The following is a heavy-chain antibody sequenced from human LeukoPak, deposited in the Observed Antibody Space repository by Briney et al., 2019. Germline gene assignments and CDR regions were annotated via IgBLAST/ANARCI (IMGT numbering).Heavy chain of an antibody. V-gene: IGHV1-69*01. CDR3: ARGRSSDAFDI. D-gene: IGHD6-6*01. CDR1: GGTFSSYA. Sequence: ASVKVFCKASGGTFSSYAISWVRQAPGQGLEWMGGIIPIFGTANYAQKFQGRVTITADESTSTAYMELSSLRSEDTAVYYCARGRSSDAFDIWGQGTMVTVSS. J-gene: IGHJ3*02. CDR2: IIPIFGTA.